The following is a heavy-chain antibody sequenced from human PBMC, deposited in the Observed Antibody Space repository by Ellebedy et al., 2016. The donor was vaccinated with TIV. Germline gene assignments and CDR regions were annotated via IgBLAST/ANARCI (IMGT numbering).Heavy chain of an antibody. CDR1: GFTFSDYS. Sequence: PGGSLRLSCAASGFTFSDYSMNWVRQAPGKGLEWVSSISSSGNYRYHGDSVKGRSTISRDNAKNSLYLQMNSLRAEDTAVYYCAREKSGHKWNDGFDSWGQGTLVTVSS. J-gene: IGHJ4*02. CDR2: ISSSGNYR. V-gene: IGHV3-21*01. D-gene: IGHD1-1*01. CDR3: AREKSGHKWNDGFDS.